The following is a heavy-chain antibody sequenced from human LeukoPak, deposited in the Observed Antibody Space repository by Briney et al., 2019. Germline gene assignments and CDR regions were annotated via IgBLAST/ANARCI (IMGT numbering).Heavy chain of an antibody. CDR1: GGSISSSSYS. J-gene: IGHJ5*02. CDR2: IYYSGST. Sequence: SETLSLTCTVSGGSISSSSYSWGWIRPPPGKGLEWIGSIYYSGSTYYNPSLKSRVTISVDTSKNQFSLKLSSVTAADTAVYYCARRIAVAGHGDWFDPWGQGTLVTVSS. V-gene: IGHV4-39*01. D-gene: IGHD6-19*01. CDR3: ARRIAVAGHGDWFDP.